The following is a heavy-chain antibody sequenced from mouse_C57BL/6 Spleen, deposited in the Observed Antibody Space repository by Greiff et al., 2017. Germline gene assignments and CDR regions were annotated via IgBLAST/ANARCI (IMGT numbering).Heavy chain of an antibody. Sequence: VQLQQPGAELVRPGSSVKLSCKASGYTFTSYWMPWVKQRPIQGLEWIGNIDPSDSETHYNQKFKDKATLTVDKSSSTAYMQLSSLTSEDSAVYYCARRGSYGSQFAYWGQGTLVTVSA. V-gene: IGHV1-52*01. J-gene: IGHJ3*01. CDR3: ARRGSYGSQFAY. CDR1: GYTFTSYW. D-gene: IGHD1-1*01. CDR2: IDPSDSET.